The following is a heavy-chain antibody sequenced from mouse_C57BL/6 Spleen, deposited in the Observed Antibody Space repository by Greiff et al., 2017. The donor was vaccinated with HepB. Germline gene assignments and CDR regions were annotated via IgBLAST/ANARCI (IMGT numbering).Heavy chain of an antibody. J-gene: IGHJ2*01. Sequence: VQLQQPGAELVKPGASVKLSCKASGYAFTSYWMHWVKQRPGQGLEWIGMIHPNSGSTNYNEKFKSKATLTVDKSSSTAYMQLSSLTSEDSAVYYCARALLGPYFDYWGQGTTLTVSS. D-gene: IGHD4-1*01. V-gene: IGHV1-64*01. CDR3: ARALLGPYFDY. CDR2: IHPNSGST. CDR1: GYAFTSYW.